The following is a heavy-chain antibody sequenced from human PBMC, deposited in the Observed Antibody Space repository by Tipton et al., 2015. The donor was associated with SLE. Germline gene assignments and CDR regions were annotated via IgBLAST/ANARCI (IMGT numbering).Heavy chain of an antibody. Sequence: QLVQSGAEVKKPGASVKVSCKASGYTFTSYDINWARQATGQGLEWMGWMNPNSGDAGYALKFQGRVTMTRNISKITTYMELSSLTFEDQAVYFSAGGWACCGGGSEGRVCAWGHGTLVPVSS. D-gene: IGHD2-21*01. CDR3: AGGWACCGGGSEGRVCA. CDR1: GYTFTSYD. CDR2: MNPNSGDA. J-gene: IGHJ5*01. V-gene: IGHV1-8*01.